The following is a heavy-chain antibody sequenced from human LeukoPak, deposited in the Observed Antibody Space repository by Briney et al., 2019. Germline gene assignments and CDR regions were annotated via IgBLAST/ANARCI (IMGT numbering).Heavy chain of an antibody. V-gene: IGHV3-48*03. CDR1: GFTFSSYE. CDR3: ARAGGLNDYGDY. Sequence: PGGSLRLSCVASGFTFSSYEINWVRQAPGKGLEWVSYISSSGSAIYYADSVKGRFTISRDNAKNSLYLQMNNLIAEDTAVYYCARAGGLNDYGDYWGQGTLVTVSS. CDR2: ISSSGSAI. J-gene: IGHJ4*02.